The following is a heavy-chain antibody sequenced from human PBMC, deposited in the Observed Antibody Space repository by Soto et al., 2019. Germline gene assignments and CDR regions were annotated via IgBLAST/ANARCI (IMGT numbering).Heavy chain of an antibody. CDR2: IYHSGFA. V-gene: IGHV4-30-2*01. CDR3: AIGAPDGSGFDY. Sequence: QLHLQESGSRLVKPSQTLSLTCAVSGDSIGGSGDSWSWIRQPPGKGLECIGSIYHSGFASYNPSLRSRVSISVDRSKNQFSLKLIYVTAADTAVYYCAIGAPDGSGFDYWGQGALVTVSS. J-gene: IGHJ4*02. D-gene: IGHD2-15*01. CDR1: GDSIGGSGDS.